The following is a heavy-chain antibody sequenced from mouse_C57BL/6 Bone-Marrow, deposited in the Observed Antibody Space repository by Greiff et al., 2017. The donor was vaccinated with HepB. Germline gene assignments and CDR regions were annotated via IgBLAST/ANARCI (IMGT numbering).Heavy chain of an antibody. CDR3: ARNEGMVTRGFAY. D-gene: IGHD2-2*01. J-gene: IGHJ3*01. CDR1: GYSITSGYY. Sequence: DVKLQESGPGLVKPSQSLSLTCSVTGYSITSGYYWNWIRQFPGNKLEWMGYISYDGSNNYNPSLKNRISITRDTSKNQFFLKLNSVTTEDTATYYCARNEGMVTRGFAYWGQGTLVTVSA. CDR2: ISYDGSN. V-gene: IGHV3-6*01.